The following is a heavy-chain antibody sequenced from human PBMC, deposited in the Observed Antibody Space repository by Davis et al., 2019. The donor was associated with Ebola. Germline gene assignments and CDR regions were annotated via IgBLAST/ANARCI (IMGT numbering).Heavy chain of an antibody. CDR3: TAPGGQDSGYDCFAI. CDR2: INPNDGRT. Sequence: AASVKVSCKASGYKLTSYAMNWVRQAPGQGLEWMGMINPNDGRTIYAQKFQGRVTVTRDTSTTTVYMDLSSLRSEDTALYYWTAPGGQDSGYDCFAILGQGTMVTVSS. V-gene: IGHV1-46*01. CDR1: GYKLTSYA. J-gene: IGHJ3*02. D-gene: IGHD5-12*01.